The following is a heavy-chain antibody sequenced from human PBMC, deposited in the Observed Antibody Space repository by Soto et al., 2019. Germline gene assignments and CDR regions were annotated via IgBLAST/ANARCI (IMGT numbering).Heavy chain of an antibody. CDR1: EFRFSEYW. D-gene: IGHD3-10*01. CDR2: LDQGGGQK. CDR3: PRGGNFFDP. Sequence: SLRLYFEAYEFRFSEYWKAWGRQAPGKGLEWLANLDQGGGQKHSVDSVKGRFTISRDNAKNSLYLQMNSLSVYFTAVYYCPRGGNFFDPWVQGTLVTVSS. J-gene: IGHJ5*02. V-gene: IGHV3-7*05.